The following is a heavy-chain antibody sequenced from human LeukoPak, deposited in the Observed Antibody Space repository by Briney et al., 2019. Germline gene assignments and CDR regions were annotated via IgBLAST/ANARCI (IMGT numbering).Heavy chain of an antibody. V-gene: IGHV3-30*04. CDR2: ISYDGSNK. CDR3: ARELRATVTNYYYYGMDV. CDR1: GFTFSSYA. Sequence: GRSLRLSCAASGFTFSSYAMHWVRQAPGKGLEGVAVISYDGSNKYYADSVKGRFTISRDNSKNTLYLQMNSLRAEDTAVYYCARELRATVTNYYYYGMDVWGKGTTVTVSS. D-gene: IGHD4-17*01. J-gene: IGHJ6*04.